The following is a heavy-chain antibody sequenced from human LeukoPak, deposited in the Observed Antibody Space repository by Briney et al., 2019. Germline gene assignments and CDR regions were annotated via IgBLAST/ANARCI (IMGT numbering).Heavy chain of an antibody. D-gene: IGHD1-1*01. Sequence: PGGSLRLSCAASGFTFAIYHMSWVRQAPGKGLEWVATIRGDGVYYADSVKGRFTISRDDYKNTVYVQMNSLRAEDTAVYYCAKSRVEVAGTGGFDTWGRGTLVAVSS. CDR2: IRGDGV. CDR1: GFTFAIYH. CDR3: AKSRVEVAGTGGFDT. J-gene: IGHJ3*02. V-gene: IGHV3-23*01.